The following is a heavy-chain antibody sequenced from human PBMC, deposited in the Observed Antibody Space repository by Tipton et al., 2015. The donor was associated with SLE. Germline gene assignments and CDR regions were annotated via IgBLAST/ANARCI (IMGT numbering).Heavy chain of an antibody. Sequence: LRLSCTVSGGSISSGSYYWSWIRQPAGKGLEWIGRIYTSGSTSYNPSLKSRVTLSVDTPKNQFSLKLSSVTAADTAVYYCARMCIGYDMDVWGKGTTVTVSS. CDR3: ARMCIGYDMDV. CDR2: IYTSGST. V-gene: IGHV4-61*02. D-gene: IGHD2-8*01. CDR1: GGSISSGSYY. J-gene: IGHJ6*03.